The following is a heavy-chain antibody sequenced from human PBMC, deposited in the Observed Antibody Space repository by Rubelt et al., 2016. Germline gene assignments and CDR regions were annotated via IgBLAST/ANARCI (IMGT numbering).Heavy chain of an antibody. Sequence: YRGIRQPPGKGLEWIGYIYYSGSTNYNPSLKSRVTISVDTSKNQFSLKLSSVTAADTAVYYCARGKGRWLQKRGNWFDPWGQGTLVTVSS. J-gene: IGHJ5*02. D-gene: IGHD5-24*01. CDR2: IYYSGST. V-gene: IGHV4-59*01. CDR3: ARGKGRWLQKRGNWFDP.